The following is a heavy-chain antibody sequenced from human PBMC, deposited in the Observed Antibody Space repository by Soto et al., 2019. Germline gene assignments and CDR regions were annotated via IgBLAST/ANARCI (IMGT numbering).Heavy chain of an antibody. D-gene: IGHD4-17*01. CDR3: ARVDGDYVPIDY. Sequence: EVQLVESGGDLVQPGGSLRLSCASSGFTFRSYSMNWVRKAPGKGLEWISYISSTNIIHYADSVKGRFTISRDNARNSLYLQMNSLRDEDTAVYYCARVDGDYVPIDYWGQGSLVTVSS. J-gene: IGHJ4*02. CDR1: GFTFRSYS. V-gene: IGHV3-48*02. CDR2: ISSTNII.